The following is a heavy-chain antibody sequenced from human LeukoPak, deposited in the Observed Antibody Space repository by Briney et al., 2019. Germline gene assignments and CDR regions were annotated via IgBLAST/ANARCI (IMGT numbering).Heavy chain of an antibody. CDR2: ISAYNGNT. V-gene: IGHV1-18*04. Sequence: ASVKVSCKASGYTFTSYGISWVRQAPGQGLEWMGWISAYNGNTNYAQKLQGRVTMTTDTSTSTAYMELRSLRSDDTAMYYCAREGYYGSGSYYNRSPFDYWGQGTLVTVSS. D-gene: IGHD3-10*01. CDR3: AREGYYGSGSYYNRSPFDY. CDR1: GYTFTSYG. J-gene: IGHJ4*02.